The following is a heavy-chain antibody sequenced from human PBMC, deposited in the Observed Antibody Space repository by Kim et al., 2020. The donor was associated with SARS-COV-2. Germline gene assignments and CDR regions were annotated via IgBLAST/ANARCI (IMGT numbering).Heavy chain of an antibody. J-gene: IGHJ4*02. CDR3: VKDRGSVVRDFDY. V-gene: IGHV3-64D*06. CDR2: INHNGDST. Sequence: GGSLSLSCSASGFTFSTFAMHWVRQAPGKGLEYVSAINHNGDSTYYADSVKGRFVISRDNSKNSLFLQVDSLRPEDTAVYYCVKDRGSVVRDFDYWGQGTLVTVSS. D-gene: IGHD3-10*01. CDR1: GFTFSTFA.